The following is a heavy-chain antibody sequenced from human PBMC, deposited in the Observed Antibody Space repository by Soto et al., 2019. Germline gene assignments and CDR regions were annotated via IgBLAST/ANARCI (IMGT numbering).Heavy chain of an antibody. CDR1: GFTVSSNY. CDR3: ARDGWQGGYYYGMDV. V-gene: IGHV3-53*01. J-gene: IGHJ6*02. Sequence: EVQLVESGGGLVQPGGSLRLSCAVSGFTVSSNYMNWVRQAPGKGLEWVSIIYSGGSTYYADSVKGRFTISRDDSKNTLYLRMDSLRAEDTAVYYCARDGWQGGYYYGMDVWGQGTTVTVSS. D-gene: IGHD2-15*01. CDR2: IYSGGST.